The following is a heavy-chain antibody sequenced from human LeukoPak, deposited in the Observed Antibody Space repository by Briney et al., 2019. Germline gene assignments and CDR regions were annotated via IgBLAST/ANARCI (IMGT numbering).Heavy chain of an antibody. J-gene: IGHJ4*02. Sequence: ASVKDSCKVSGYTLTELSMHWVRQAPGKGLEWMGWINPNSGGTNYAQKFQGWVTMTRDTSISTAYMELSRLRSDDTAVYYCARARGYYYDSSGYFDYWGQGTLVTVSS. D-gene: IGHD3-22*01. CDR2: INPNSGGT. V-gene: IGHV1-2*04. CDR1: GYTLTELS. CDR3: ARARGYYYDSSGYFDY.